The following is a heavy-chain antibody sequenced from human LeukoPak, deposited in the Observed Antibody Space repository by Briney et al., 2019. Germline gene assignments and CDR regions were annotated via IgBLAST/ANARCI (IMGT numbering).Heavy chain of an antibody. CDR3: ARPQYRYWYFDL. Sequence: PSETLSLTCTVSGGSINSYYWSWIRQPPGKGLEWIGYIYYSGSTNYNPSLKSRVTISVDTSKNQFPLKLSSVTAADTAVYYCARPQYRYWYFDLWGRGTLVTVSS. V-gene: IGHV4-59*01. CDR2: IYYSGST. J-gene: IGHJ2*01. CDR1: GGSINSYY. D-gene: IGHD3-16*02.